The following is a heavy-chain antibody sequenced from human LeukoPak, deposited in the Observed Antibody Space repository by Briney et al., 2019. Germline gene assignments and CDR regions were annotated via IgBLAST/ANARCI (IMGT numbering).Heavy chain of an antibody. CDR1: GGSISSGSYY. J-gene: IGHJ3*02. D-gene: IGHD3-22*01. Sequence: PSETLPLTCTVSGGSISSGSYYWSWIRQPAGKGLEWIGRIYTSGSTNYNPSLKSRVTISVDTSKNQFSLKLYSVTAADTAVYYCARSDDSSGYSAFDIWGQGTMVTVSS. V-gene: IGHV4-61*02. CDR2: IYTSGST. CDR3: ARSDDSSGYSAFDI.